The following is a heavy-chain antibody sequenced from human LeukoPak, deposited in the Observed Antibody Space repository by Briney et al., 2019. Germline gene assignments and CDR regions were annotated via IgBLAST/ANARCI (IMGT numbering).Heavy chain of an antibody. D-gene: IGHD2-8*01. CDR3: ARDPQEWYFDY. CDR1: GFTFSSYS. Sequence: GGSLRLSCAASGFTFSSYSMNWVRQAPGKGLEWVSSISSSSSYIYYADSVQGRFTISRDDAKNSLYLQMNSLGAEDTAVYYCARDPQEWYFDYWGQGTLVTVSS. J-gene: IGHJ4*02. CDR2: ISSSSSYI. V-gene: IGHV3-21*01.